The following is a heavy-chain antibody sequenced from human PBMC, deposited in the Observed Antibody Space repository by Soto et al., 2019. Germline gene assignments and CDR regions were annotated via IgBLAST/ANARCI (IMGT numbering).Heavy chain of an antibody. CDR2: ISGTGGST. Sequence: GGSLRLSCAASAFTFSTYAMSWVRQAPGKGLEWVSAISGTGGSTYYADSVKGRFTISRDNSKNTLYLQMNSLRAEDTALYYCAKDVTYYYDAAGSNYFDYWGQGTLVTVSS. D-gene: IGHD3-22*01. CDR1: AFTFSTYA. V-gene: IGHV3-23*01. J-gene: IGHJ4*02. CDR3: AKDVTYYYDAAGSNYFDY.